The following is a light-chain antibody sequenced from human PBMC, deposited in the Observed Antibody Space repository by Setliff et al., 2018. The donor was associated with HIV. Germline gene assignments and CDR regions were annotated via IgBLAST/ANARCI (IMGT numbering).Light chain of an antibody. V-gene: IGLV1-40*01. Sequence: QSALTQQPSVSGAPGQRVTISCTGSSSNIGAGYDVHWYQQLPGTAPKILIYGNSNRPSGVPDRFSGSKSGTSASLAITGLQAEDEADYYCQSYDSSLSGSYVFGTGTKVTVL. CDR1: SSNIGAGYD. CDR3: QSYDSSLSGSYV. CDR2: GNS. J-gene: IGLJ1*01.